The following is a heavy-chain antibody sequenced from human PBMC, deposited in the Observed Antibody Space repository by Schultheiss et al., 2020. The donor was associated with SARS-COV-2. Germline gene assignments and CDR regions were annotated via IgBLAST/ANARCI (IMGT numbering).Heavy chain of an antibody. CDR1: GFTFSSYS. D-gene: IGHD6-13*01. CDR2: IYSGGST. CDR3: AKDHSGIAAAGTYDY. V-gene: IGHV3-66*01. Sequence: GGSLRLSCAASGFTFSSYSMNWVRQAPGKGLEWVSVIYSGGSTYYADSVKGRFTISRDNSKNTLYLQMNSLRAEDTAVYYCAKDHSGIAAAGTYDYWGQGTLVTVSS. J-gene: IGHJ4*02.